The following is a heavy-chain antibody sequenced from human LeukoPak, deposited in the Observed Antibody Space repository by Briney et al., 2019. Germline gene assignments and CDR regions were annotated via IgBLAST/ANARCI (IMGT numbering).Heavy chain of an antibody. V-gene: IGHV3-9*01. CDR3: AKFKGHYGDSEYYFDS. Sequence: GRSLRLSCAASGFTFDDYAMHWVRQAPGKGLEWVSGISWNSGSIGYADSVKGRFTISRDNAKNSLFLQMNSLRAEDTAVYYCAKFKGHYGDSEYYFDSWGQGTLVTVSS. D-gene: IGHD3-10*01. CDR2: ISWNSGSI. CDR1: GFTFDDYA. J-gene: IGHJ4*02.